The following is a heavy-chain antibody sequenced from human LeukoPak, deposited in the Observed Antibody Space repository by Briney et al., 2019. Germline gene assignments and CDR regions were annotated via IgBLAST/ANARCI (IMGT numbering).Heavy chain of an antibody. CDR3: ARGLTVGGYFDY. CDR2: ISSSSSTI. D-gene: IGHD3-16*01. CDR1: GFTFSSYS. Sequence: GGSLRLSXAASGFTFSSYSMNWVRQAPGKGLEWLSYISSSSSTIYYADSVKGRFTISRDNAKNSLYLQMNSLRAEDTAVYYCARGLTVGGYFDYWGQGTLVTVSS. J-gene: IGHJ4*02. V-gene: IGHV3-48*01.